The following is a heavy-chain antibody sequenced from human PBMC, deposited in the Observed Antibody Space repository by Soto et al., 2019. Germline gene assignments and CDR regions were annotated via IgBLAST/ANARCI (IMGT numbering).Heavy chain of an antibody. Sequence: PGGSLRLSCAASGGPFSSYAMSWVRQAPGKGLEWVSAISGSVSSTYYADSVKGRFTISRDNSRNTLYLQMNSLRAEDTAVYYCAKSPGSGWAYYYYGMDVWGQGTTVTVSS. J-gene: IGHJ6*02. V-gene: IGHV3-23*01. CDR3: AKSPGSGWAYYYYGMDV. CDR2: ISGSVSST. D-gene: IGHD6-19*01. CDR1: GGPFSSYA.